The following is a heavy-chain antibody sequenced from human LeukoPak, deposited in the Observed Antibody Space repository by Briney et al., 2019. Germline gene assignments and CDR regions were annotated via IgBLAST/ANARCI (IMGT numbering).Heavy chain of an antibody. J-gene: IGHJ3*02. Sequence: SEILSLTCAVSGGSISSGGYSWSWIRQPPGKGLEWIGYIYHSGSTYYNPSLKSRVTISVDRSKNQFSLKLSSVTAADTAVYYCARGGATMVDIWGQGTMVTVSS. CDR3: ARGGATMVDI. V-gene: IGHV4-30-2*01. D-gene: IGHD2-8*01. CDR2: IYHSGST. CDR1: GGSISSGGYS.